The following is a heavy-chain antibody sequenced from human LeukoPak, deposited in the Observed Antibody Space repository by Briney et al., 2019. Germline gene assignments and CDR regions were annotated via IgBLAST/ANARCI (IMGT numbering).Heavy chain of an antibody. Sequence: GSLSLSCAASGFTFSDYYMSWIRQAPGKGLEWVSYISSSGSTIYYADSVKGRFTISRDNSKNTLYLQMNSLRAEDTAVYYCAKDPNGDYVGAFDNWGQGTMVTVSS. CDR2: ISSSGSTI. D-gene: IGHD4-17*01. CDR1: GFTFSDYY. CDR3: AKDPNGDYVGAFDN. J-gene: IGHJ3*02. V-gene: IGHV3-11*01.